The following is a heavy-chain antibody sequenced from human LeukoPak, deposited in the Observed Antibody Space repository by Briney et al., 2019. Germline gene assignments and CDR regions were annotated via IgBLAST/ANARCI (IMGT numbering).Heavy chain of an antibody. Sequence: GGSLRLSCEASGFSFSRYIFNWVRQAPGKGLEWVSYINSPSNIIYYADSVKGRFTISRDNAKSALYLEMNNLRVEDTALYYCARIIAVAGPPHAFDIWGQGILVTVSS. CDR3: ARIIAVAGPPHAFDI. CDR2: INSPSNII. D-gene: IGHD6-19*01. CDR1: GFSFSRYI. J-gene: IGHJ3*02. V-gene: IGHV3-48*04.